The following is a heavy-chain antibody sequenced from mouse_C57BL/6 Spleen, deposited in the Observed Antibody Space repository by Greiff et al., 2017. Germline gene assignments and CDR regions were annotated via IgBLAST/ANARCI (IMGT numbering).Heavy chain of an antibody. D-gene: IGHD1-1*01. CDR2: INPSNGGT. CDR1: GYTFTSYW. V-gene: IGHV1-53*01. J-gene: IGHJ4*01. CDR3: ARGYYGSSYGYAMDY. Sequence: QVQLQQPGTELVKPGASVKLSCKASGYTFTSYWMHWVKQRPGQGLEWIGNINPSNGGTNYNEKFKSKATLTVDKSSSTAYIQLSSLTSVDSAVYYCARGYYGSSYGYAMDYWGQGTSVTVSS.